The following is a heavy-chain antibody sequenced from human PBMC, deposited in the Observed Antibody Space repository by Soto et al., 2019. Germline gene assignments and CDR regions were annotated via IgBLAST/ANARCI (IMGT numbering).Heavy chain of an antibody. J-gene: IGHJ4*02. V-gene: IGHV1-18*01. CDR2: INAYNGNT. Sequence: QVQLVQSGAEVKKPGASVKVSCKASGYTFTNYGISWVRQAPGQGLEWMGWINAYNGNTKSAQKLQGRVTLTTDTATSTADMELRSRRSDDTAVYYWARDAAAGLNGCWVQGTLFTVS. CDR1: GYTFTNYG. CDR3: ARDAAAGLNGC. D-gene: IGHD6-13*01.